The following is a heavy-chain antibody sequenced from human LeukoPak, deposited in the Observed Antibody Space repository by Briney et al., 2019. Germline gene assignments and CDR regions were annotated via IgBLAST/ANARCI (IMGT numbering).Heavy chain of an antibody. V-gene: IGHV1-69*06. J-gene: IGHJ4*02. Sequence: SVKVSCTASGGTFSSYAISWVRQAPGQGLEWMGRIIPIFGTANYAQKFQGRVTITADKSTSTAYMELSSLRSEDTAVYYCARPTTVTTPLGYWGQGTLVTVSS. CDR1: GGTFSSYA. CDR2: IIPIFGTA. CDR3: ARPTTVTTPLGY. D-gene: IGHD4-17*01.